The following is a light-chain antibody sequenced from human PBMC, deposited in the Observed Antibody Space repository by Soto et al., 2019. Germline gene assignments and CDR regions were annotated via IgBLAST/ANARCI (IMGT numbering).Light chain of an antibody. CDR3: QQYGRSPWT. V-gene: IGKV3-20*01. Sequence: EIVLTQSPGTLSLSPGESATLSCRASQSVSNNYLAWYQQKPGQAPRLLTFDASSRATGIPDRFSGGGSGTDFTLTISRLEPEEFAVYYCQQYGRSPWTVGQGTKVDNK. CDR1: QSVSNNY. CDR2: DAS. J-gene: IGKJ1*01.